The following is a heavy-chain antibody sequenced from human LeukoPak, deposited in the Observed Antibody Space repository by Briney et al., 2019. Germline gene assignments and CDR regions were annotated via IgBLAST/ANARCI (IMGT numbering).Heavy chain of an antibody. CDR2: IIPIFGTA. J-gene: IGHJ3*02. D-gene: IGHD3-22*01. Sequence: GASVKVSCKASGGTFSSYAISWVRQAPGQGLEWMGGIIPIFGTANYAQKFQGRVTITTDESTSTAYMELSSLRSEDTAVYYCATNVGHYYDSSGYDAFDIWGQGTMVTVSS. CDR1: GGTFSSYA. V-gene: IGHV1-69*05. CDR3: ATNVGHYYDSSGYDAFDI.